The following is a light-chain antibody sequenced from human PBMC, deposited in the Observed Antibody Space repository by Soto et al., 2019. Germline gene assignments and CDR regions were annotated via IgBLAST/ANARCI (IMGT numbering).Light chain of an antibody. V-gene: IGKV3-20*01. J-gene: IGKJ1*01. CDR3: PQYRTSPT. CDR2: VAS. CDR1: NSVSGD. Sequence: LSVXPGEXATLXCRASNSVSGDLAWYHHKPFQAPSLLIYVASSRATGIPDRFRGRGSGTDLTLAISRLKSEDFAVYYSPQYRTSPTFCQGTKVDIK.